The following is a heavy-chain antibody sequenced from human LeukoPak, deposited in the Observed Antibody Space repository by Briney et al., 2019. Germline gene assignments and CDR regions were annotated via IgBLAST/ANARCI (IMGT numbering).Heavy chain of an antibody. D-gene: IGHD6-25*01. V-gene: IGHV4-39*01. CDR1: GGSISSSSYY. J-gene: IGHJ4*02. CDR2: IYYSGRT. Sequence: SETLSLTCTVSGGSISSSSYYWGWIRQPPGKGLEWIVSIYYSGRTYYNPSLKSRVTISVDTSKNQFSLKLSSVTAADTAVYYCARRVVAAAFDYWGQRTLVTVSS. CDR3: ARRVVAAAFDY.